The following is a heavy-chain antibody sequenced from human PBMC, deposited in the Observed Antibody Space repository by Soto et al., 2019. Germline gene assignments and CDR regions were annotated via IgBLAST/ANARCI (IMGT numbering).Heavy chain of an antibody. CDR2: IFYIGTT. CDR3: VRGGGGYGNGTIDY. J-gene: IGHJ4*02. CDR1: GGSISNYY. Sequence: QVQLQESGPGLVKPSETLSLTCTVSGGSISNYYWSWVRQSPGKGLEWIGYIFYIGTTNYNPSLKSRVTISLDTSKNQFSLKLRSVTAADTAVHYCVRGGGGYGNGTIDYWGQGTLVTVSS. D-gene: IGHD5-18*01. V-gene: IGHV4-59*01.